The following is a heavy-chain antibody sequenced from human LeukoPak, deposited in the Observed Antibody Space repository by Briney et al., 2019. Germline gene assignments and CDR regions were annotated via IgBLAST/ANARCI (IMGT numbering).Heavy chain of an antibody. J-gene: IGHJ4*02. Sequence: SVKVSCKASGGTFSSYAISWVRQAPGQGLEWMGRIIAILGIANYAQKLQGRVTITADKSTRTAYMELSSLRSEDTAVYYCASEVVATITPIYWGQGTLVTVSS. CDR2: IIAILGIA. V-gene: IGHV1-69*04. CDR3: ASEVVATITPIY. D-gene: IGHD5-12*01. CDR1: GGTFSSYA.